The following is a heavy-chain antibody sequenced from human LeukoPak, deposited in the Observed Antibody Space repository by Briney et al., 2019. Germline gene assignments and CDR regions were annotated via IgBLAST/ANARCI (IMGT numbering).Heavy chain of an antibody. CDR1: GFIFDDYT. D-gene: IGHD3-10*01. CDR3: AKDRHAGYYYGSGIGY. J-gene: IGHJ4*02. CDR2: ISWDGGRS. V-gene: IGHV3-43*01. Sequence: GGSLRLSCAASGFIFDDYTMHWVRQAPGKGLEWVSLISWDGGRSYHADSVKGRFTISRDNSKNSLYLQMNSLRTEDTALYYCAKDRHAGYYYGSGIGYWGQGTQVTVSS.